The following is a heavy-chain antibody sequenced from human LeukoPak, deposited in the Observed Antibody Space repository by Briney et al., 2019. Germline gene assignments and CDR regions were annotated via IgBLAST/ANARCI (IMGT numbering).Heavy chain of an antibody. J-gene: IGHJ4*02. Sequence: GGSLRLSCAASGFTFSSYSMNWVRQAPGKGLEWVSSISSSSSYIYYADSVKGRFTISRDNAKSSLYLQMNSLRAEDTAVYYCASPAAAAGTRLDYWGQGTLVTVSS. CDR1: GFTFSSYS. CDR2: ISSSSSYI. V-gene: IGHV3-21*01. CDR3: ASPAAAAGTRLDY. D-gene: IGHD6-13*01.